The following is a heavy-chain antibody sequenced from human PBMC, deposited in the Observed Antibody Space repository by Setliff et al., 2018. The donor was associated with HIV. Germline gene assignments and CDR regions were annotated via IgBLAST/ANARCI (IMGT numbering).Heavy chain of an antibody. CDR2: IYYSGST. CDR1: GGSISSTSYY. V-gene: IGHV4-39*07. CDR3: ARTEWELHRVNDAFDV. J-gene: IGHJ3*01. D-gene: IGHD1-26*01. Sequence: LSLTCTVSGGSISSTSYYWGWIRQPPGKGLEWIVTIYYSGSTYYNPALKSRVTISIDTSKNQFSLTLTSLTAADTAVYYCARTEWELHRVNDAFDVWGQGTMVTVSS.